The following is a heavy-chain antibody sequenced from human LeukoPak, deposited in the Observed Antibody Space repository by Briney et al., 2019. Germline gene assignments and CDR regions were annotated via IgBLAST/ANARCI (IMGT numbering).Heavy chain of an antibody. D-gene: IGHD6-13*01. CDR1: GGSISSSNW. CDR3: AIQVSIAAAGKVDY. Sequence: SGTLSLTCAVSGGSISSSNWWSWVRQPPGKGLEWIGEIYHSGSTNCNPSLKSRVTISVDKSKNQFSLKLSSVTAADTAVYYCAIQVSIAAAGKVDYWGQGTLVTVSS. CDR2: IYHSGST. J-gene: IGHJ4*02. V-gene: IGHV4-4*02.